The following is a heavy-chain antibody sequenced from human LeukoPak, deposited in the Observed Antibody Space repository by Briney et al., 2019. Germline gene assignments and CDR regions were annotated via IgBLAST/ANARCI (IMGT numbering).Heavy chain of an antibody. D-gene: IGHD3-10*01. Sequence: TSETLSLTCTVSGASISSYYWSWIRQPPGKGLEWIGYISYSGSTNYNPSLESRVTISADTSKNQVSLTLSSVTAADTAVYYCARHPELYFFDYWGQGTLVTLSS. CDR1: GASISSYY. J-gene: IGHJ4*02. CDR3: ARHPELYFFDY. CDR2: ISYSGST. V-gene: IGHV4-59*08.